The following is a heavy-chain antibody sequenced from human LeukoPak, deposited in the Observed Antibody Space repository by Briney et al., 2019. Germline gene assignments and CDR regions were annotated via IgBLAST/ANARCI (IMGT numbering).Heavy chain of an antibody. Sequence: GGSLRLSCAASGFTFSNYGMHWVRQAPGQGLEWVAVISYDGSNKYYADSVKGRFTISRDNSRNTLYLQMNSLRAEDTAVYHYVKDVDGSGYNPTGYFQHWGQGTLVTVSS. V-gene: IGHV3-30*18. CDR2: ISYDGSNK. J-gene: IGHJ1*01. D-gene: IGHD3-22*01. CDR3: VKDVDGSGYNPTGYFQH. CDR1: GFTFSNYG.